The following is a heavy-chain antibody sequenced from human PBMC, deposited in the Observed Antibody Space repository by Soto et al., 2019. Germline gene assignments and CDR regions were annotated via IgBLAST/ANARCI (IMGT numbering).Heavy chain of an antibody. CDR2: ISYSGSNK. D-gene: IGHD3-9*01. CDR1: GFTFSSYG. J-gene: IGHJ3*02. Sequence: GGSLRLSCAASGFTFSSYGMHWVRQAPGKGLEWVSVISYSGSNKYYADSVKGRFTISRDNSKNTLYLQMNSLRAEDTAVYYCAAAYYDILTGYYHNAFDIWGQGTMVTVSS. V-gene: IGHV3-30*03. CDR3: AAAYYDILTGYYHNAFDI.